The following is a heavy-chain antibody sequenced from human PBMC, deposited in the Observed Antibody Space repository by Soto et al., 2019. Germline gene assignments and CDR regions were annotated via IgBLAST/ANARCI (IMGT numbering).Heavy chain of an antibody. D-gene: IGHD3-9*01. V-gene: IGHV4-59*01. Sequence: SETLSLTCTVSGGSIKNYYGSWIRQSPGKGLEWIGQIYYSGSTNYNPSLKSRLTISVDTSKNQFSLRLSSVTAADTAIYYCARVGVTGWYYFDYWGHGTLVTVSS. J-gene: IGHJ4*01. CDR1: GGSIKNYY. CDR2: IYYSGST. CDR3: ARVGVTGWYYFDY.